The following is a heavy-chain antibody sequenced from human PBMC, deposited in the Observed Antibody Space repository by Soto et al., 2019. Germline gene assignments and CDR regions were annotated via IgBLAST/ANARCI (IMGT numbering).Heavy chain of an antibody. Sequence: SETLSLTCTVSGGSISSYYWSWIRQPAGKGLEWIGRIYTSGSTNYNPSLKSRVTMSVDTSKNQFSLKLSSVTAADTAVYYCASTGRGKSGDPRRGFYYGMDVWGQGTTVTVSS. CDR1: GGSISSYY. D-gene: IGHD4-17*01. CDR2: IYTSGST. V-gene: IGHV4-4*07. J-gene: IGHJ6*02. CDR3: ASTGRGKSGDPRRGFYYGMDV.